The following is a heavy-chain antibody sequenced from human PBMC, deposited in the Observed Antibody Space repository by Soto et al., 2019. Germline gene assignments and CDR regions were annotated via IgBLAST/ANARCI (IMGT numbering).Heavy chain of an antibody. J-gene: IGHJ3*02. D-gene: IGHD1-26*01. CDR2: ISSSSSYI. CDR1: GVTCGIYS. V-gene: IGHV3-21*04. Sequence: VGSLSLSCTSSGVTCGIYSMNWVRQAPGKGLEWVSSISSSSSYIYCADSVKGRFTISRDNAKNSLSLQMNSLRSEDTAFYYCARGRGGTYDAFDIWGPGTLVTVSS. CDR3: ARGRGGTYDAFDI.